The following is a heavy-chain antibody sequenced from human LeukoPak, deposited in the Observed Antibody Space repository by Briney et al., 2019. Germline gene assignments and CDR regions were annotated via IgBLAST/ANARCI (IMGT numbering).Heavy chain of an antibody. CDR2: IFYDGSKK. CDR1: GFTFRNYG. CDR3: ARSLGETTFDW. J-gene: IGHJ4*02. V-gene: IGHV3-33*01. Sequence: GGSLRLSRVASGFTFRNYGMHWIRQAPGKGLEWVSVIFYDGSKKYYADFVKGRFTISRDNSKNVVYLQMDSLRAEDTAFYYCARSLGETTFDWWGQGTLVTVPS. D-gene: IGHD3-16*01.